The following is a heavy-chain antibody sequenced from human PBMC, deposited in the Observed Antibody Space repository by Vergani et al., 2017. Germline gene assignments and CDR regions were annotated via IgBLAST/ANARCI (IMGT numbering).Heavy chain of an antibody. Sequence: EVQVVETGGGLVQPGGSLRLSCAASGFTVSSNYMSWVRQAPGKGLEWVSVIYSGGSTYYADSVKGRFIISRDNSKNTLYLQMNSLRAEDTAVYYCASKKDPCTIDYWGQGTLVTVSS. J-gene: IGHJ4*02. V-gene: IGHV3-66*01. CDR3: ASKKDPCTIDY. CDR1: GFTVSSNY. CDR2: IYSGGST.